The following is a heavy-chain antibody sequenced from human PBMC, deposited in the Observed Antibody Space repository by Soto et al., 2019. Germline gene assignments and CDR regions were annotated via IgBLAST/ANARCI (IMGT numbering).Heavy chain of an antibody. J-gene: IGHJ4*02. CDR1: GFSLSTSGMC. V-gene: IGHV2-70*01. CDR2: IDWDDDK. D-gene: IGHD5-18*01. Sequence: SGPTLVNPTQTLTLTCTFSGFSLSTSGMCVSWIRQPPGKALEWLALIDWDDDKYYSTSLKTRLTISKDTSKNQVVLTMTNMDPVDTATYYCALINEYTYDYAFDYWGQGTLVTVSS. CDR3: ALINEYTYDYAFDY.